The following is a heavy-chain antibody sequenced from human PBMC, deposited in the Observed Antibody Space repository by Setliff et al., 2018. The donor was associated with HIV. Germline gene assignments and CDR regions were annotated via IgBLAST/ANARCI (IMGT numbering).Heavy chain of an antibody. CDR2: IYYDRST. J-gene: IGHJ4*02. D-gene: IGHD2-2*02. V-gene: IGHV4-28*06. Sequence: PSETLSLTCTVSDGFISRSGNWWGWIRQPPGKGLEWIGYIYYDRSTKYNPSLKSRVTMSVDTSKNQFSLNLSSVTALDTAVYYCARIETSISDWGQGILVTVSS. CDR1: DGFISRSGNW. CDR3: ARIETSISD.